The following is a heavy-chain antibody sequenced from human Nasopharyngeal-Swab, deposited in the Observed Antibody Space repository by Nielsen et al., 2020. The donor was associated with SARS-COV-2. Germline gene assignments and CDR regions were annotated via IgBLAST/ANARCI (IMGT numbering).Heavy chain of an antibody. J-gene: IGHJ4*01. Sequence: GESLKISCTASGFTFGDYAMSWFRQAPGKGLEWVSLITGGADSTYYADSVKGRFTISRDNSRNTVYLHMNSLRADDTAIYYCAKDLVPDGHNDFDYWGQGTLVTVSS. CDR2: ITGGADST. CDR3: AKDLVPDGHNDFDY. D-gene: IGHD1-1*01. CDR1: GFTFGDYA. V-gene: IGHV3-23*01.